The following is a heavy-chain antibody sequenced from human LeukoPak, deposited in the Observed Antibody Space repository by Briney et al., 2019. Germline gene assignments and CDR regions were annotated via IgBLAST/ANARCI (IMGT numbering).Heavy chain of an antibody. V-gene: IGHV3-21*01. CDR3: VRFGQTSLYYYYYMDV. D-gene: IGHD3-10*01. Sequence: GGSLRLSCAAFGFTFSSYSMNWVRQAPRKGLEWVSSISSSSSYIYYAASVKGRFTISRDNAKNSLYLQMNSLRAEDTAVYYSVRFGQTSLYYYYYMDVWGKGTTVTVSS. CDR1: GFTFSSYS. J-gene: IGHJ6*03. CDR2: ISSSSSYI.